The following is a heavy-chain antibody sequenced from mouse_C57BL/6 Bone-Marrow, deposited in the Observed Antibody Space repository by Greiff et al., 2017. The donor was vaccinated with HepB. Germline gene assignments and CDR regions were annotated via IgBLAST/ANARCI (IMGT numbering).Heavy chain of an antibody. CDR3: TAYYSNPYYFDY. CDR2: IDPENGDT. CDR1: GFNIKDDY. D-gene: IGHD2-5*01. Sequence: VQLQQSGAELVRPGASVKLSCTASGFNIKDDYMHWVKQRPEQGLEWIGWIDPENGDTEYASKFQGKATITADTSSNTAYLQRSSLTSEDTAVYYCTAYYSNPYYFDYWGQGTTLTGSS. J-gene: IGHJ2*01. V-gene: IGHV14-4*01.